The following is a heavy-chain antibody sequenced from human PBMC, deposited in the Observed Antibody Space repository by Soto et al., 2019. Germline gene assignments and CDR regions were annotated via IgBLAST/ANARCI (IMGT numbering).Heavy chain of an antibody. CDR1: GGSISSGDYY. CDR3: ARATVLRFLEWPALFAY. Sequence: QVQLQESGPGLVKPSQTLSLTCTVSGGSISSGDYYWTWIRQPPGKGLEWIGYISHSGSTYYNPSLKSRIPVSVATSNNQFSLNLSSVTAADTAVYYCARATVLRFLEWPALFAYWGQGTLVTVSS. J-gene: IGHJ4*02. CDR2: ISHSGST. V-gene: IGHV4-30-4*01. D-gene: IGHD3-3*01.